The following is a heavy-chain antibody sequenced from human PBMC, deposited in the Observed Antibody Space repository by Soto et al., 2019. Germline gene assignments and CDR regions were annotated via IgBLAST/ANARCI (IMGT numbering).Heavy chain of an antibody. CDR2: ISGSGGST. CDR1: GFTFSSYA. V-gene: IGHV3-23*01. J-gene: IGHJ4*02. D-gene: IGHD3-22*01. CDR3: AKGIYDSSGYYFDY. Sequence: VGSLRLSCAASGFTFSSYAMSWVRQAPGKGLEWVSAISGSGGSTYYADSVKGRFTISRDNSKNTLYLQMNSLRAEDTAVYYCAKGIYDSSGYYFDYWGQGTLVTVS.